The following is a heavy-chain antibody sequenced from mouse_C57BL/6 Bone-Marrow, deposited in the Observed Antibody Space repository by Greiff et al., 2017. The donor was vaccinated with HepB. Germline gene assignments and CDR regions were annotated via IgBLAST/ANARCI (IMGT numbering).Heavy chain of an antibody. J-gene: IGHJ4*01. CDR2: IWRGGST. Sequence: QVQLQQSGPGLVQPSQSLSITCTVSGFSLTSYGVHWVRQSPGKGLEWLGVIWRGGSTDYNAAFMSRLSITKDNSKSQVFFKMNSLQADDTAIYYCAKKGGAAQARSYYAMDYWGQGTSVTVSS. CDR1: GFSLTSYG. D-gene: IGHD3-2*02. V-gene: IGHV2-5*01. CDR3: AKKGGAAQARSYYAMDY.